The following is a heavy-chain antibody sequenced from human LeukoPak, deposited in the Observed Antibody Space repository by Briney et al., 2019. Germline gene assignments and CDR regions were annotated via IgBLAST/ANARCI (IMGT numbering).Heavy chain of an antibody. CDR2: ISGSGGST. CDR3: ARDPYYDYVWATLMPLDY. V-gene: IGHV3-23*01. Sequence: GGSLRLSCAASGFTFSSYGMSWVRQAPGKGLEWVSAISGSGGSTYYADSVKGRFTISRDNAKNSLYLQMNSLRAEDTAVYYCARDPYYDYVWATLMPLDYWGQGTLVTVSS. D-gene: IGHD3-16*01. J-gene: IGHJ4*02. CDR1: GFTFSSYG.